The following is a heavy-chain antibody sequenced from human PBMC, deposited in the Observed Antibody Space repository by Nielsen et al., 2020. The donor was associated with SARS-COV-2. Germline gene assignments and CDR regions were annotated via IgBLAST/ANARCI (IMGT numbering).Heavy chain of an antibody. J-gene: IGHJ4*02. CDR1: GFIFDNYA. CDR2: INWNGGSI. D-gene: IGHD6-19*01. V-gene: IGHV3-9*01. Sequence: GGSLRLSCAASGFIFDNYAMHWVRQAPGKGPEWVSGINWNGGSIGYADSVKGRFTISRDNAKNSLYLQMNSLRPEDTAFYYCAKGYKALVPAVVDYWGQGTLVSVSS. CDR3: AKGYKALVPAVVDY.